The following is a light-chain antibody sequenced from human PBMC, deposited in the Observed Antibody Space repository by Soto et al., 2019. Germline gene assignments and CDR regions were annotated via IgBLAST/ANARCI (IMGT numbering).Light chain of an antibody. Sequence: DILMTQSPSSLSASAGDRVTITCQASQDVSNYLNWYQQKLGKAPKLLIYDASNLETGVPSRISGGASATYFTITISRLHPEYFASYYCQHYSNPITFGQGTRLEIK. CDR3: QHYSNPIT. V-gene: IGKV1-33*01. CDR1: QDVSNY. CDR2: DAS. J-gene: IGKJ5*01.